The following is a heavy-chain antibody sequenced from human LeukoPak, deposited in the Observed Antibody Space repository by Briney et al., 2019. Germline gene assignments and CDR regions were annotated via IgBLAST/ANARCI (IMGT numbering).Heavy chain of an antibody. D-gene: IGHD2-15*01. J-gene: IGHJ4*02. CDR1: GGSISSYY. CDR3: ARGPVVVVAATHYFDS. Sequence: PSETLSLTCTVSGGSISSYYWSWIRQPPGKGLEWIGYIYYSGSTNYNPSLKSRVTVSVDTSRKHFSLKLTSVTAADTAVYYCARGPVVVVAATHYFDSWGQGTLVTVSS. CDR2: IYYSGST. V-gene: IGHV4-59*12.